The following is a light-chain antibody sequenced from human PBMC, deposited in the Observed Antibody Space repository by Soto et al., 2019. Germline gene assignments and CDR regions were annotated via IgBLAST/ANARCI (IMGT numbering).Light chain of an antibody. CDR2: EVS. J-gene: IGLJ1*01. V-gene: IGLV2-14*01. CDR1: SSDVGGYNY. CDR3: SSYTSSSTRV. Sequence: QSVLTQPASVSGSPGQSITISCTGTSSDVGGYNYVSWYQHHPGKAPKLMIYEVSNRPSGVSNRFSGSKSGNTASLTISGLQAEDEADYYCSSYTSSSTRVFGTGTKVTVL.